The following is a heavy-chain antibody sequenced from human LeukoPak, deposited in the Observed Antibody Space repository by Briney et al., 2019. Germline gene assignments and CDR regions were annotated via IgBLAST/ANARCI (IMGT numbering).Heavy chain of an antibody. Sequence: ASVKVSCKASGYTFTGYYMHWVRQAPGQGLEWMGWINPNSGGTNYAQKFQGRVTMTRDTSISTAYMELSRLRSDDTAVYYCARDGPTTVTTPLNWFDPWGQGTLVTVSS. V-gene: IGHV1-2*02. CDR2: INPNSGGT. CDR1: GYTFTGYY. J-gene: IGHJ5*02. D-gene: IGHD4-17*01. CDR3: ARDGPTTVTTPLNWFDP.